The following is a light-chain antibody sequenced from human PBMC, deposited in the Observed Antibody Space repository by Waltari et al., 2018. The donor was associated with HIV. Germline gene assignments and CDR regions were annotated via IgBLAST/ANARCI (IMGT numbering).Light chain of an antibody. CDR2: EAT. V-gene: IGLV2-14*03. CDR1: SSDVGGCNN. Sequence: QSALTQPASVSGSPGQSITVSCIGTSSDVGGCNNVSWYQQLPGTAPTLLIDEATSRPSGLSMRFSGSKSANPSSLTISGLPAEDEADYYCISYTKRGTYVFGTGTKVTV. CDR3: ISYTKRGTYV. J-gene: IGLJ1*01.